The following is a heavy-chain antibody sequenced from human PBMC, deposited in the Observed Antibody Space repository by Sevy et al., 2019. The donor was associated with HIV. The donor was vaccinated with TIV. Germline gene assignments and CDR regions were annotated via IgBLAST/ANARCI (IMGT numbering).Heavy chain of an antibody. CDR3: ARSDDSSGYYLYYFEY. Sequence: GGSLRLPCAASGFTFSSYAVSWVRQAPGKGLEWVSFISGSGGTTYYADSVKGRFTISRDNSKNILYLQMNSLRAEDTAVYYCARSDDSSGYYLYYFEYWGQGTVVTVSS. J-gene: IGHJ4*02. CDR1: GFTFSSYA. V-gene: IGHV3-23*01. D-gene: IGHD3-22*01. CDR2: ISGSGGTT.